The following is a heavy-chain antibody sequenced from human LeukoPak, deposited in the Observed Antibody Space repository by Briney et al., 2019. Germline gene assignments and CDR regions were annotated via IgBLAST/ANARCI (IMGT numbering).Heavy chain of an antibody. D-gene: IGHD3-22*01. CDR3: ARGYYDSSGYYLFDY. V-gene: IGHV4-59*01. Sequence: SETLSLTCTVSGGSISSYYWSWIRQSPGKGLDWIGYFYYSGSTTYNPSLNSRVTMSADTSKNQFSLKLRSVTAADSAVYYCARGYYDSSGYYLFDYWGQGTLVTVSS. CDR1: GGSISSYY. CDR2: FYYSGST. J-gene: IGHJ4*02.